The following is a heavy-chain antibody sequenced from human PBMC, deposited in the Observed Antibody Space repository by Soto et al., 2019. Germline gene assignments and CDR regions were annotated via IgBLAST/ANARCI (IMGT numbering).Heavy chain of an antibody. CDR1: GYTFTSYD. D-gene: IGHD3-3*01. CDR2: MNPNSGNT. Sequence: ASVKVSCKASGYTFTSYDINWVRQATGQGLEWMGWMNPNSGNTGYAQKFQGRVTMTRNTSISTAYMELSSLRSEDTAAYYCARVLRFLEEYYYMDVWGQGTLVTVSS. CDR3: ARVLRFLEEYYYMDV. V-gene: IGHV1-8*01. J-gene: IGHJ6*03.